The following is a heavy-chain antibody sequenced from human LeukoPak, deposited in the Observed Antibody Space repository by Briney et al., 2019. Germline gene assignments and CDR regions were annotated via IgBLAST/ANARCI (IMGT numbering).Heavy chain of an antibody. J-gene: IGHJ4*02. V-gene: IGHV3-64*01. Sequence: GGSLRLSCAASGFTFSSYAMHWVRRAPGKGLEYVSAISSNGGSTYYANSVKGRFTISRDNSKNTLYLQMGSLRAEDMAVYYCARGHYYDSSGYQFDYWGQGTLVTVSS. CDR2: ISSNGGST. D-gene: IGHD3-22*01. CDR3: ARGHYYDSSGYQFDY. CDR1: GFTFSSYA.